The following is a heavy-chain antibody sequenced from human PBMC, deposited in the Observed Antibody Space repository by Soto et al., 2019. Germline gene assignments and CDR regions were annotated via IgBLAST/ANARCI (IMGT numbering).Heavy chain of an antibody. Sequence: QVQLQESGPGLVKPSATLSLTCTVSGGSISSSYWRWLRQPPGKGLEWIGYIYYSGRTNYNPSPKSRVTISVDTSKNQSSLKLSSVNAADTAVYYCAREYVYGASSYCMDCWGLVTTVTVAS. CDR1: GGSISSSY. V-gene: IGHV4-59*01. CDR3: AREYVYGASSYCMDC. J-gene: IGHJ6*02. CDR2: IYYSGRT. D-gene: IGHD4-17*01.